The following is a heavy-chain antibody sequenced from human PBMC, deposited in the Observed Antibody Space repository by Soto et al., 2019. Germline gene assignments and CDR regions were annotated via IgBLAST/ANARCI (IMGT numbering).Heavy chain of an antibody. Sequence: QVQLVESGGGVVQPGRPLRVSCAASGFNFSSSGMHWVRQAPGKGLEWVAVIWYDGSNKYYADFVKGRFTISRDNSKNTLYVQMNSLRAEDTAVYYCARSNQVIRKVNGMDVWGQGTTVTVCS. D-gene: IGHD4-4*01. CDR3: ARSNQVIRKVNGMDV. V-gene: IGHV3-33*01. CDR1: GFNFSSSG. J-gene: IGHJ6*02. CDR2: IWYDGSNK.